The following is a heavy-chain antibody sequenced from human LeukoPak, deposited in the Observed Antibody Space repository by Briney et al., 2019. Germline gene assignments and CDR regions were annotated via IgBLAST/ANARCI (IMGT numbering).Heavy chain of an antibody. V-gene: IGHV3-74*01. J-gene: IGHJ4*02. CDR1: GFTFSSHW. CDR3: VRVTSSAAYGN. Sequence: GGSLRLSCAASGFTFSSHWMHWVRQAPGKGLVWVSRINIDRSSTRNADSVKGRFTISRDNAKNTLYLQMNSLRAEDTAVYYCVRVTSSAAYGNWGQGTLVTVSS. CDR2: INIDRSST. D-gene: IGHD2-2*01.